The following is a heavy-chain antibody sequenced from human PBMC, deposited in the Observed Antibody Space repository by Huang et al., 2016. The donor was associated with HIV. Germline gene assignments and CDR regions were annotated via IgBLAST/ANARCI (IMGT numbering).Heavy chain of an antibody. CDR3: AREVRSVDTDRPDGYYYRGLDV. CDR2: VSFLGNT. J-gene: IGHJ6*02. CDR1: GTSMTSSTFY. D-gene: IGHD2-2*03. V-gene: IGHV4-39*02. Sequence: QLRESGPGLVTPSETLSLTCSASGTSMTSSTFYWGWFRQPPGRGLEGIGSVSFLGNTYYNPSLKSRVTRSIDTANKQYSMRLTSVTAADTAVYFCAREVRSVDTDRPDGYYYRGLDVWGQGTTVIVSS.